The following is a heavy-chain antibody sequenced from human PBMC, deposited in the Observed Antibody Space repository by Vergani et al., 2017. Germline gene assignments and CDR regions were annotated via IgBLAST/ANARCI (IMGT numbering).Heavy chain of an antibody. CDR3: ARGRKTHYDFWSGYYPDDYYYVDV. CDR2: IYYSGST. V-gene: IGHV4-30-4*01. Sequence: QVQLQESGPGLVKPSQTLSLTCTVSGGSISSGDYYWSWIRQPPGKGLEWIGYIYYSGSTYYNPSLKSRVTISVDTSKNQFSLKLSSVTAADTAVYYCARGRKTHYDFWSGYYPDDYYYVDVWGKGTTVTVSS. D-gene: IGHD3-3*01. J-gene: IGHJ6*03. CDR1: GGSISSGDYY.